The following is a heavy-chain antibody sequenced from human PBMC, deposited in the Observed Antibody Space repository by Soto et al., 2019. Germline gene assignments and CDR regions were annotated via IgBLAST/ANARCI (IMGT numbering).Heavy chain of an antibody. CDR1: GYTFTGYY. Sequence: ASVNVSCKASGYTFTGYYMHWVRQAPGQGLEWMGWINPNSGGTNYAQKFQGRVTMTRDTSISTAYMELSRLRSDDTAVYYCARRSGSGSYRRYYYYYGMDVWGQGTTVTVS. CDR3: ARRSGSGSYRRYYYYYGMDV. J-gene: IGHJ6*02. D-gene: IGHD3-10*01. CDR2: INPNSGGT. V-gene: IGHV1-2*02.